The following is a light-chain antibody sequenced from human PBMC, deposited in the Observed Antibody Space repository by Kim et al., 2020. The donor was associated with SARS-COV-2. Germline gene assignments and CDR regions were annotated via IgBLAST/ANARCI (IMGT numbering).Light chain of an antibody. CDR1: QDISNN. V-gene: IGKV1-33*01. Sequence: SASVGDRVTSTCQASQDISNNLNWYQQKSGEGPKLLIYDASSLDTGVPPKFSGRGSGTDFTFTINNLEPEDTATYFCQHYYGFPYTFGQGTKLEI. J-gene: IGKJ2*01. CDR2: DAS. CDR3: QHYYGFPYT.